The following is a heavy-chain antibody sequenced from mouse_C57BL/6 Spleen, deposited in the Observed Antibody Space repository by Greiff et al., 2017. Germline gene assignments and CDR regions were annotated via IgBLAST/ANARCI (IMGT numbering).Heavy chain of an antibody. Sequence: EVKLEESGPGLVKPSQSLSLTCSVTGYSITSGYYWNWIRQFPGNKLEWMGYISYDGSNNYNPSLKNRISITRDTSKNQFFLKLNSVTTEDTATYYCARDHNDYDGPWFAYWGQGTLVTVSA. CDR3: ARDHNDYDGPWFAY. V-gene: IGHV3-6*01. CDR1: GYSITSGYY. CDR2: ISYDGSN. J-gene: IGHJ3*01. D-gene: IGHD2-4*01.